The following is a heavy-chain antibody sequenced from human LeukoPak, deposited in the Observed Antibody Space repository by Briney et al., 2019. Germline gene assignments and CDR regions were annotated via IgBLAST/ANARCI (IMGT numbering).Heavy chain of an antibody. CDR3: ARGPNTVGNYRAFDI. CDR2: IYYNGDT. Sequence: ASETLSLTCTVSGGSIISSLYYWAWIRQTPGKGLEWIGSIYYNGDTYYNPSLKSRVTISFDTSESQVSLHLSSVTAADTAIYFCARGPNTVGNYRAFDIWGQGTMVIVSS. D-gene: IGHD4-11*01. J-gene: IGHJ3*02. CDR1: GGSIISSLYY. V-gene: IGHV4-39*07.